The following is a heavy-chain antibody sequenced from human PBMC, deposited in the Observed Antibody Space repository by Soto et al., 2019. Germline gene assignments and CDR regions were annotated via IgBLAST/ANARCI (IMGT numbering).Heavy chain of an antibody. CDR2: IWYDGSNK. D-gene: IGHD3-3*01. CDR3: ARDLRFLEWLLVKDYYCDGMDV. Sequence: GGSLRLSCAASGFTFSSYGMHWVRQAPGKGLEWVAVIWYDGSNKYYADSVKGRFTISRDNSKNTLYLQMNSLRAEDTAVYYCARDLRFLEWLLVKDYYCDGMDVWGRGSTVTVSS. V-gene: IGHV3-33*01. J-gene: IGHJ6*02. CDR1: GFTFSSYG.